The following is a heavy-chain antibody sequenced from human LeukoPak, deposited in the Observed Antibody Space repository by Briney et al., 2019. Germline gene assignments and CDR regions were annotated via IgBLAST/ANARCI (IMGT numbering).Heavy chain of an antibody. CDR3: ARGPYSGSYYYFDY. D-gene: IGHD1-26*01. CDR1: GYTFTGYY. Sequence: ASVKVSCXASGYTFTGYYMHWVRQALGQGPEWMAWINPNSGGTNYAQKFQGRVTMTRDTSISTAYMELSRLRSDDTAVYYCARGPYSGSYYYFDYWGQGTLVTVSS. V-gene: IGHV1-2*02. J-gene: IGHJ4*02. CDR2: INPNSGGT.